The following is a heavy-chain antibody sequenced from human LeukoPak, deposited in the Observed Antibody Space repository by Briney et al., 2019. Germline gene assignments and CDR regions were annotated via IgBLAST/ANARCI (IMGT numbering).Heavy chain of an antibody. J-gene: IGHJ4*02. Sequence: GGYLRLYCAASGFTCNTYWMSWVRRAPGNGLEWVSGITGSGCTTYYADSVKGRCTISRDNSKNTLYLQMNSLRAEDTAIYYCARDERLLSFLKWGQGTLVTVSS. CDR1: GFTCNTYW. D-gene: IGHD3-3*01. CDR3: ARDERLLSFLK. CDR2: ITGSGCTT. V-gene: IGHV3-23*01.